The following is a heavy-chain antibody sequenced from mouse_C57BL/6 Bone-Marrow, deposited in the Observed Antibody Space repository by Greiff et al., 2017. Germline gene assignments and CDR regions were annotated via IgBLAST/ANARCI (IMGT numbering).Heavy chain of an antibody. CDR2: IDPSDSET. Sequence: QVQLQQPGAELVRPGSSVKLSCKASGYTFTSYWMHWVKQRPIQGLEWIGNIDPSDSETHYNQKFKDKATLTVDKSSSTAYMQLSSLTSEDSAVYCWARSGYYDGSSYGGWYFDVWGTGTTVTVSS. CDR3: ARSGYYDGSSYGGWYFDV. J-gene: IGHJ1*03. CDR1: GYTFTSYW. V-gene: IGHV1-52*01. D-gene: IGHD1-1*01.